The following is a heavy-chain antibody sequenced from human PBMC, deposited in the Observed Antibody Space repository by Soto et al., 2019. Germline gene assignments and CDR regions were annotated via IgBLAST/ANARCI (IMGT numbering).Heavy chain of an antibody. CDR2: INAAGDT. V-gene: IGHV3-13*01. CDR3: TRTADFTSAFDI. Sequence: GGSLRLSCAASGVTFCDYDLHWVRQATGEGLQWVANINAAGDTYYPVSVKGRFTITRENARNSVYLQINSLRVDDTAVYYCTRTADFTSAFDIWGQGTVVTVSS. J-gene: IGHJ3*02. CDR1: GVTFCDYD. D-gene: IGHD3-3*01.